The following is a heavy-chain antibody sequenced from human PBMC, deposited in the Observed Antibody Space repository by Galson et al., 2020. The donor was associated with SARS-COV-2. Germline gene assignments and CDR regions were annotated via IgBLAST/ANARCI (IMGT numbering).Heavy chain of an antibody. J-gene: IGHJ4*02. CDR2: IWYDGSNK. CDR1: GFTFSSYG. V-gene: IGHV3-33*01. Sequence: GESLKISCAASGFTFSSYGMHWVRQAPGKGLEWVAVIWYDGSNKYYADSVKGRFTISRDNSKNTLYLQMNRLRAEDTAVYYCARDTVLGATGYDYWGQGTLVTVSS. D-gene: IGHD1-26*01. CDR3: ARDTVLGATGYDY.